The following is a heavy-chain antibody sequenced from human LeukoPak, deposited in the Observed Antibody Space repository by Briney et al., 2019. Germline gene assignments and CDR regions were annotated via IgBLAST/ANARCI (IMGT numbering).Heavy chain of an antibody. D-gene: IGHD4-17*01. Sequence: GGSLRLSCAASGFTFSSYWMSWVRQAPGKGLEWVANIKQDGSEKYYVASVKGRFTISRDNAKNSLYPQMNSLRAEDTAVYYCARRATYGDEACFDPWGQGTLVTVSS. CDR2: IKQDGSEK. J-gene: IGHJ5*02. V-gene: IGHV3-7*03. CDR1: GFTFSSYW. CDR3: ARRATYGDEACFDP.